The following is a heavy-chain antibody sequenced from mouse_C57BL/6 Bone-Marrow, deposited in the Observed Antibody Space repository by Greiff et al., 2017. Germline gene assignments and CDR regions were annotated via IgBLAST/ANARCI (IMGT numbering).Heavy chain of an antibody. Sequence: EVQLVESGGGLVQSGRSLRLSCATSGFTFSDFYMEWVRQAPGKGLEWIAASRNKANDYTTEYSASVKGRFIVSRDTSQSILYLQMNALRAEDTAIYYCARDAGWDAWFAYWGQGTLVTVSA. D-gene: IGHD4-1*01. CDR1: GFTFSDFY. J-gene: IGHJ3*01. V-gene: IGHV7-1*01. CDR3: ARDAGWDAWFAY. CDR2: SRNKANDYTT.